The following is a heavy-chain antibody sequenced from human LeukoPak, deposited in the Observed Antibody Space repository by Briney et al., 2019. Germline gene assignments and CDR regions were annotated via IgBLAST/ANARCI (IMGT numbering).Heavy chain of an antibody. CDR3: AKRDTGYDYDHFDC. CDR1: GFSFDNYA. V-gene: IGHV3-9*01. Sequence: GRSLRLSCAASGFSFDNYAMHWVRQAPGKGLEWVSGISRNSGSIGYGDSVKGRFTISRDNAKNSLYLQMNSLRAEDTALYYCAKRDTGYDYDHFDCWGQGTLVTVSS. D-gene: IGHD5-12*01. J-gene: IGHJ4*02. CDR2: ISRNSGSI.